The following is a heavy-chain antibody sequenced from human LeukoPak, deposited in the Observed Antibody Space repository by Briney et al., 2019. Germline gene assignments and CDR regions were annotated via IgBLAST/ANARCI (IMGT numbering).Heavy chain of an antibody. V-gene: IGHV3-30*02. Sequence: PGGSLRLSCAASGFTFSSYGMHWVRQAPGKGLEWVAFILYDGSNKYYADSVKGRFTISRDNSKNTLYLQMNSLRAEDTAVYYCANKEGSFDYWGQGTLVTVSS. CDR3: ANKEGSFDY. J-gene: IGHJ4*02. CDR1: GFTFSSYG. CDR2: ILYDGSNK.